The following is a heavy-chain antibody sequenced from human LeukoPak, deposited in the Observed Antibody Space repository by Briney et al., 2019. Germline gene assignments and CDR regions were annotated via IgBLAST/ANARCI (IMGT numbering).Heavy chain of an antibody. CDR3: ARDPEVYDFWSGYYEVLFDY. V-gene: IGHV1-18*01. CDR2: ISAYNGNT. Sequence: ASVKVSCKASGYTFTSYGISWVRQAPGQGLEWMGWISAYNGNTSYAQKLQGRVTMTTDTSTSTAYMELRSLRSDDTAVYYCARDPEVYDFWSGYYEVLFDYWGQGTLVTVSS. CDR1: GYTFTSYG. D-gene: IGHD3-3*01. J-gene: IGHJ4*02.